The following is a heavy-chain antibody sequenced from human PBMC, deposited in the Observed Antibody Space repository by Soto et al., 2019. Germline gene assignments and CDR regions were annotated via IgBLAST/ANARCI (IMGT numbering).Heavy chain of an antibody. J-gene: IGHJ4*01. Sequence: QLVQSGSEVKKPGSSVKVSCQASGGTFSGYVVTWVRQAPGQGLEWMGEFVPLFGTTNYAQRFSGRITITAEESTSTAYMELITLRSDDTAVYYCATHGLGVSSPPYIDNWGQGTLVTVSS. CDR3: ATHGLGVSSPPYIDN. V-gene: IGHV1-69*01. CDR1: GGTFSGYV. CDR2: FVPLFGTT. D-gene: IGHD2-2*02.